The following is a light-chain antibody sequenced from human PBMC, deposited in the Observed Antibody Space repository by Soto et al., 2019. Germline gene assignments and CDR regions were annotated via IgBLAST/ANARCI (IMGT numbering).Light chain of an antibody. CDR3: LSYTSSNSYV. CDR1: SSDVGSYNR. V-gene: IGLV2-18*02. Sequence: QSVLTQPPSVSGSPGQSVTISCTGTSSDVGSYNRVSWYQQPPGTAPKLMIYEVSNRPSGVPDRCSESKSGNTAALTISGLQAGDEADYYCLSYTSSNSYVFGTGTKVTVL. J-gene: IGLJ1*01. CDR2: EVS.